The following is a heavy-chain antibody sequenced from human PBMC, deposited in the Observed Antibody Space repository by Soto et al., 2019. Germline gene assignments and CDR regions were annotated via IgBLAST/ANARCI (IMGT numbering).Heavy chain of an antibody. CDR2: LYYRGGT. CDR3: ARHGTTVVTVQY. V-gene: IGHV4-39*01. D-gene: IGHD4-17*01. J-gene: IGHJ4*02. CDR1: GASISSSSYY. Sequence: QLQLQESGPGRVKPSVTLSLTCTVSGASISSSSYYWGWIRQPPGKGLEWIGSLYYRGGTYYNPSLKSRVTISADTSKNQFSLKLSSVTAADTAVYYCARHGTTVVTVQYWGQGTLVTVSS.